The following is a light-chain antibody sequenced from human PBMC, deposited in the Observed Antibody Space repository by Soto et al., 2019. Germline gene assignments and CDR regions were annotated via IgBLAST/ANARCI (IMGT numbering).Light chain of an antibody. V-gene: IGKV2-24*01. J-gene: IGKJ1*01. Sequence: DIVMTQTPLSAPVTLGQPASISCRSSQSLVHSDGNTYLSWLQQRQGQHPRLLIYKISNRFSGVPDRFSGSGAGTDFTLTISGMQSEDFAVYYCQQASNWPRTFGQGTKV. CDR3: QQASNWPRT. CDR2: KIS. CDR1: QSLVHSDGNTY.